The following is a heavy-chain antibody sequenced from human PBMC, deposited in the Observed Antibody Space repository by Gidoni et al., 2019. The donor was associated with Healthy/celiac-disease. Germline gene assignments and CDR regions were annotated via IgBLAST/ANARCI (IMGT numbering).Heavy chain of an antibody. J-gene: IGHJ1*01. Sequence: QVQLVQSGAEVKKPGSSVKVSCKASGGTFSSYAISWVRQAPGQGLEWMGGIIPIFGTANYAQKFQGRVTITADESTSTAYMELSSLRSEDTAVYYCASLHERWLQPQPYFQHWGQGTLVTVSS. D-gene: IGHD5-12*01. CDR2: IIPIFGTA. V-gene: IGHV1-69*19. CDR1: GGTFSSYA. CDR3: ASLHERWLQPQPYFQH.